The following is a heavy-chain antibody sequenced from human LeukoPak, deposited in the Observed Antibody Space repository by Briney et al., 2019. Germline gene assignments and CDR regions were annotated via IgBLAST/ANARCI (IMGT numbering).Heavy chain of an antibody. CDR2: IYYSGST. CDR1: GGSISSGSYY. Sequence: SETLSLTCTVSGGSISSGSYYWSWIRQPPGKGLEWIGYIYYSGSTYYNPSLKSRVTISVDTSKNQFSLKLSSVTAADTAVYYCAKDASYYGSGIDYWGQGTLVTVSS. J-gene: IGHJ4*02. D-gene: IGHD3-10*01. CDR3: AKDASYYGSGIDY. V-gene: IGHV4-30-4*08.